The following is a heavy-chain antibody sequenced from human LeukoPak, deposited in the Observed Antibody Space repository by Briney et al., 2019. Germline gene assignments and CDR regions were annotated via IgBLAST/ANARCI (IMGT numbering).Heavy chain of an antibody. D-gene: IGHD7-27*01. J-gene: IGHJ4*02. Sequence: GGSLRLSCAASGFTFSSYELNWVRQAPGKGLEWVSYISSSGSTIYYADSVKGRFTISRDNAKNSLYLQMNSLRAEDTAVYYCARDRLTGDFDYWGQGTLVTVSS. V-gene: IGHV3-48*03. CDR3: ARDRLTGDFDY. CDR2: ISSSGSTI. CDR1: GFTFSSYE.